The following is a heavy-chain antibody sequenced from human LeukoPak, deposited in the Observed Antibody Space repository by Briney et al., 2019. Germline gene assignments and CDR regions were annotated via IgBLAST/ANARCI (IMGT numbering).Heavy chain of an antibody. D-gene: IGHD1-26*01. CDR2: ISSSSSYI. CDR3: AGALPRIVLTDAIDI. J-gene: IGHJ3*02. Sequence: GGSLRLSCAASGFIFSSYSMNWVRQAPGKGLEWVSSISSSSSYIYYADSVKGRFTISRDNAKNSLYLQVNSLRVEDTAVYYCAGALPRIVLTDAIDIWGQGTLVTVSS. CDR1: GFIFSSYS. V-gene: IGHV3-21*01.